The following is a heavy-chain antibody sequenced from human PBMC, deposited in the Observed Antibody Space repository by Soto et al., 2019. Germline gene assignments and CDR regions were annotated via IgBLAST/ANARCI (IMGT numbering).Heavy chain of an antibody. Sequence: EVQLVESGGGLVKPGGSLRLSCAASGFTFDNAWMNWVRQAPGKGLEWVGRIKSKTYGETTDYAAPVKGRFTISRDDSTNTLFLQMNSLKAEDTAMYYCTSGLIVVVAASRLAGYWSQGTLVTVSS. CDR3: TSGLIVVVAASRLAGY. V-gene: IGHV3-15*07. CDR1: GFTFDNAW. J-gene: IGHJ4*02. D-gene: IGHD2-15*01. CDR2: IKSKTYGETT.